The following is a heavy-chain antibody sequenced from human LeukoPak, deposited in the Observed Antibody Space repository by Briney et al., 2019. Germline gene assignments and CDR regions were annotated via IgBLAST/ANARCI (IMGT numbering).Heavy chain of an antibody. CDR1: GYSFTTHY. CDR2: INPTGGST. J-gene: IGHJ4*02. D-gene: IGHD5-24*01. CDR3: TRTLYSVGDGYNFGFDY. V-gene: IGHV1-46*01. Sequence: ASVKVSCTASGYSFTTHYMHWVRQAPGQGLEWVGIINPTGGSTNYAQKFQGRVTMTRDTSTSTVYLDLSSLRSEDTAVYYCTRTLYSVGDGYNFGFDYWGQGALVTV.